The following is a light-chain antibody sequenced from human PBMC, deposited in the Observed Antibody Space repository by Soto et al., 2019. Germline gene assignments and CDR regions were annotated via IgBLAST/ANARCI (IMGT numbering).Light chain of an antibody. CDR3: QQYGTSPWT. CDR2: GAS. J-gene: IGKJ1*01. CDR1: QSVSSSY. Sequence: EIVLTQSPGTLSLSPGEIATLSFSASQSVSSSYLAWYQQKPGQAPRLLIYGASSRATGIPDKFSGSGSGTDFTLTISRLEPEDFGVYYCQQYGTSPWTFGQGTKVDIK. V-gene: IGKV3-20*01.